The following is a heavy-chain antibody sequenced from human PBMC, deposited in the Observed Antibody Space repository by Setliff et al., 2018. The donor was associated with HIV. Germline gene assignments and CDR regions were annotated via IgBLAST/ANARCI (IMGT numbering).Heavy chain of an antibody. CDR3: ATDPRRLSY. CDR1: GFTYNNYY. V-gene: IGHV3-11*04. J-gene: IGHJ4*02. D-gene: IGHD2-21*01. Sequence: PGGSLRLSCVASGFTYNNYYMSWIRQAPGKGLELLSYISVSGTDIKYADSVKGRFTISRDNAKNSLYLQMNSLRAEDTAVYYCATDPRRLSYWGQGTLVTVSS. CDR2: ISVSGTDI.